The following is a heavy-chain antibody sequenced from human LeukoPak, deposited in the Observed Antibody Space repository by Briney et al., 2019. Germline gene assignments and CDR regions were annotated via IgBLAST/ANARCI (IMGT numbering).Heavy chain of an antibody. D-gene: IGHD2-2*01. CDR1: GFTFSSYW. CDR3: ARDRGYCSSTSCLPYYYYGMDV. CDR2: IKQDENEK. Sequence: GGSLRLSCAASGFTFSSYWMSWVREAPGGGLEWVANIKQDENEKYYVDSVEGRFTISRDNAKNSLSLQKNSLRAEDTAVYYCARDRGYCSSTSCLPYYYYGMDVWGKGTTVTVSS. J-gene: IGHJ6*04. V-gene: IGHV3-7*03.